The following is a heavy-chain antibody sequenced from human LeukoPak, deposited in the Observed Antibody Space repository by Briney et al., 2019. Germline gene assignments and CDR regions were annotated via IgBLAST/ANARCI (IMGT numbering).Heavy chain of an antibody. D-gene: IGHD1-1*01. Sequence: GGSLRLSCAVSGFTFSSYNMNWVRQAPGKGLEWVSYISTSSSSIYYADSVKGRFTISRDNAKTSLYLQMNSLRDEDTAVYYCTGGRSGTGYLFDYWGQGTLVTVSS. V-gene: IGHV3-48*02. CDR3: TGGRSGTGYLFDY. J-gene: IGHJ4*02. CDR2: ISTSSSSI. CDR1: GFTFSSYN.